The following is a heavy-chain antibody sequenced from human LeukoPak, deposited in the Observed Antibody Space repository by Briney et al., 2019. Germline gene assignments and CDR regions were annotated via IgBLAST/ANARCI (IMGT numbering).Heavy chain of an antibody. Sequence: GGSLRPSCAAAGFTFDDYAMHWVRQGPGKGLECVSSISWSSGRIAYADSVKGRFTISRDNSNNTVDLQMNSLRAEDTAIYYCAKGRIAVAPYYGMDVWGRGTTVSVSS. D-gene: IGHD6-19*01. V-gene: IGHV3-9*01. CDR2: ISWSSGRI. J-gene: IGHJ6*02. CDR3: AKGRIAVAPYYGMDV. CDR1: GFTFDDYA.